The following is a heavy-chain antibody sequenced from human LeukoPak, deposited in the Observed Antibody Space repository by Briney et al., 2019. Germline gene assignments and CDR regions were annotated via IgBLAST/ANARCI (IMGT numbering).Heavy chain of an antibody. V-gene: IGHV1-2*04. CDR1: GYTFTGYY. J-gene: IGHJ5*02. CDR2: INPNSGDT. Sequence: ASVKVSCKASGYTFTGYYMHWVRQAPGQGLEWMGWINPNSGDTNYAQKFQGWVTMTRDTSISTAYMELSRLRSDDTAVYYCARESIAPRNWFDPWGQGTLVTVSS. CDR3: ARESIAPRNWFDP. D-gene: IGHD6-6*01.